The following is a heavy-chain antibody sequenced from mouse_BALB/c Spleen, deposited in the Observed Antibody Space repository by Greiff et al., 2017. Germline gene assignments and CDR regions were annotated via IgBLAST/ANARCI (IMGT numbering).Heavy chain of an antibody. J-gene: IGHJ4*01. V-gene: IGHV2-9*02. Sequence: QVHVKQSGPGLVAPSQSLSITCTVSGFSLTSYGVHWVRQPPGKGLEWLGVIWAGGSTNYNSALMSRLSISKDNSKSQVFLKMNSLQTDDTAMYYCASDPNYDYGAMDYWGQGTSVTVSS. CDR2: IWAGGST. D-gene: IGHD2-4*01. CDR3: ASDPNYDYGAMDY. CDR1: GFSLTSYG.